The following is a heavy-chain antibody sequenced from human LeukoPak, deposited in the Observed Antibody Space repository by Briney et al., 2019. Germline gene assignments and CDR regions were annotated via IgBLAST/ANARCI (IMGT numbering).Heavy chain of an antibody. D-gene: IGHD3-22*01. CDR3: ARDSARGGNYYDNSGFFEY. CDR1: GFTFSSYS. CDR2: ISSSSSTI. V-gene: IGHV3-48*04. Sequence: GGSLRLPCAASGFTFSSYSMNWVRQAPGKGLEWVSYISSSSSTIFYADSVQGRFTISRDNAKNSMYLQMNSLRAEDTAVYYCARDSARGGNYYDNSGFFEYWGQGTLVTVSS. J-gene: IGHJ4*02.